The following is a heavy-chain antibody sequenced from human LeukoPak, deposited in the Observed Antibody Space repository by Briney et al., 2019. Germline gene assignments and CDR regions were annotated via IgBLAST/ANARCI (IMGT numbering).Heavy chain of an antibody. CDR2: ISAYNGNT. CDR3: AREGSPYPYYYYYMDV. J-gene: IGHJ6*03. V-gene: IGHV1-18*01. D-gene: IGHD3-16*01. CDR1: GYTFTSYG. Sequence: GASVKVSCKASGYTFTSYGISWVRQAPGQGLEWMGWISAYNGNTNYAQKLQGRVTMTTGTSTSTAYMELRSLRSDDTAVYYCAREGSPYPYYYYYMDVWGKGTTVTVSS.